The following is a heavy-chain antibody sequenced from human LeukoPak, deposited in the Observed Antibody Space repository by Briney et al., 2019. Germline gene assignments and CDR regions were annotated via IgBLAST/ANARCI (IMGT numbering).Heavy chain of an antibody. J-gene: IGHJ5*01. CDR1: GYTFTAYY. D-gene: IGHD3-16*01. CDR2: INHNSGGT. Sequence: GASVQVSCKASGYTFTAYYIHWVRQAPGQGLEWMGRINHNSGGTNYAHKFKERVIMTRDTYISKAYMELSSLSAADTAVCFCSRPWERTMSERSYNWFDSWGQGTLVTVSS. CDR3: SRPWERTMSERSYNWFDS. V-gene: IGHV1-2*02.